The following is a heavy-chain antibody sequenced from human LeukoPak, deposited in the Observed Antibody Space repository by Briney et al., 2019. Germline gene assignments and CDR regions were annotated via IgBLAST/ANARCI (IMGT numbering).Heavy chain of an antibody. J-gene: IGHJ6*03. V-gene: IGHV4-61*08. Sequence: SETLSLTCTVSGGSISSGGYYWSWIRQPPGKGLEWIGYIYYSGSTNYNPSLKSRVTISVDTSKNQFSLKLSSVTAADTAVYYCARDGLIGDYYGSGSYYHHLDVWGKGTTVTVSS. CDR2: IYYSGST. CDR1: GGSISSGGYY. D-gene: IGHD3-10*01. CDR3: ARDGLIGDYYGSGSYYHHLDV.